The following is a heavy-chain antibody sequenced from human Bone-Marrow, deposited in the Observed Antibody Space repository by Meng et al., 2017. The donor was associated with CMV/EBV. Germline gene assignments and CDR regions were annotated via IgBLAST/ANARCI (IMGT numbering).Heavy chain of an antibody. CDR1: GGSISSSSYY. J-gene: IGHJ4*02. CDR3: ARSRYCSSTSCYKARVYFDY. CDR2: IYYSGST. D-gene: IGHD2-2*02. Sequence: SETLSLTCTVSGGSISSSSYYWGWIRQPPGKGLEWIGSIYYSGSTYYNPFLKSRVTISVDTSKNQFSLKLSSVTAADTAVYYCARSRYCSSTSCYKARVYFDYWGQGTLVTFSS. V-gene: IGHV4-39*01.